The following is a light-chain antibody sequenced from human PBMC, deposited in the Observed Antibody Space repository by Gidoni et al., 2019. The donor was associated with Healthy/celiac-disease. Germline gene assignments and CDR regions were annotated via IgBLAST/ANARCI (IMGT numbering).Light chain of an antibody. Sequence: EIVLTHSPATLSLSPGERATLSCRASQSVSSYVAWYQQTPGQAPRLLIYDASNRATGIPARFSGSGSGTDFTLTISSLESEDCAVYYCQQRSNWPLITFGQGTRLEIK. CDR2: DAS. V-gene: IGKV3-11*01. J-gene: IGKJ5*01. CDR3: QQRSNWPLIT. CDR1: QSVSSY.